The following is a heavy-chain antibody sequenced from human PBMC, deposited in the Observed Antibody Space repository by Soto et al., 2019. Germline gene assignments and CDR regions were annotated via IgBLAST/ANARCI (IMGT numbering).Heavy chain of an antibody. Sequence: SETLSLPSTVSGCSASSGNYYWSWIRQPPWKGLEWIGYVYYSGSTNYKPSLKSRVTISIDTSKNQFSLNLNSVTAADTAVYYCARDAKQPRDAGYYYYAMDVWGQGTTVTFSS. D-gene: IGHD1-1*01. V-gene: IGHV4-61*01. CDR2: VYYSGST. CDR1: GCSASSGNYY. J-gene: IGHJ6*02. CDR3: ARDAKQPRDAGYYYYAMDV.